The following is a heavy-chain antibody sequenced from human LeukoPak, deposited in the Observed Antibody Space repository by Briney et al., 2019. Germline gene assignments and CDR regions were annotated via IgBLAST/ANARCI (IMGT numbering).Heavy chain of an antibody. CDR2: IRDKPDGGTT. V-gene: IGHV3-15*01. CDR1: GFTFSSYA. CDR3: TTDNAPGMDV. Sequence: GGSLRLSCVASGFTFSSYAMSWVRQAPGKGLEWVGLIRDKPDGGTTDYAAPVKGRFTISRDDSKSMLYLQMNSLKTEDTAVYYCTTDNAPGMDVWGQGTTVTVSS. D-gene: IGHD2-2*01. J-gene: IGHJ6*02.